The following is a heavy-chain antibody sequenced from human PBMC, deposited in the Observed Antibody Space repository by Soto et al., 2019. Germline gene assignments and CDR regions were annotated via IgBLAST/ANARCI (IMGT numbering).Heavy chain of an antibody. D-gene: IGHD6-19*01. V-gene: IGHV3-53*01. J-gene: IGHJ4*02. CDR1: GFTVSSNY. Sequence: CLRLSCAASGFTVSSNYMSWVRQAPGKGLEWVSVIYSGGSTYYADSVKGRFTISRDNSKNTLYLQMNSLRAEDTAVYYCAKVPRKGRIAVAGTGYFDYWGQGTLVTVYS. CDR2: IYSGGST. CDR3: AKVPRKGRIAVAGTGYFDY.